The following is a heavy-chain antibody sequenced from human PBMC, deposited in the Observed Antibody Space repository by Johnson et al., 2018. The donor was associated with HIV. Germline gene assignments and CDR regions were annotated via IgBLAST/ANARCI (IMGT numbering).Heavy chain of an antibody. D-gene: IGHD1-26*01. CDR1: GFTFSTFP. J-gene: IGHJ3*02. CDR2: ISYDGSNK. Sequence: QVLLVESGGGVVQPGRSLRLSCAASGFTFSTFPMHWVRQAPGKGLEWVAIISYDGSNKYYADSVKGRFTISRDNSENTLYLQMDSLRAEDTAVYYCASEAGPDIVGAADDAFDIWGQGTMVTVSS. CDR3: ASEAGPDIVGAADDAFDI. V-gene: IGHV3-30*04.